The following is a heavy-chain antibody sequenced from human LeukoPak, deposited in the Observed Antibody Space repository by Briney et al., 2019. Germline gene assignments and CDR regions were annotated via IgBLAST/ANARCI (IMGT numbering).Heavy chain of an antibody. V-gene: IGHV3-23*01. Sequence: GGSLRLSCEGSGFTFSNYALSWVRQPPGQGLEWVSTISDSGDFTFYADAVKGRFTISRDNSKNTLYLQMYSLRAEDTAIYYCARAPPYTKYFDYWGRGTLLTVSS. J-gene: IGHJ4*02. CDR2: ISDSGDFT. D-gene: IGHD1-1*01. CDR3: ARAPPYTKYFDY. CDR1: GFTFSNYA.